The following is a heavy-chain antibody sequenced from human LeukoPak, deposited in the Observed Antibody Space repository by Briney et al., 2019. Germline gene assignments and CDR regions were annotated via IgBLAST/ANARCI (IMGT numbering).Heavy chain of an antibody. CDR1: GGTFSSYT. CDR3: ARELYCSSTSCYPDY. D-gene: IGHD2-2*01. J-gene: IGHJ4*02. V-gene: IGHV1-69*04. Sequence: SVKVSCKASGGTFSSYTISWVRQAPGQGLEWMGRIIPILGIANHAQKFQGRVTITADKSTSTAYMELSSLRSEDTAVYYCARELYCSSTSCYPDYWGQGTLVTVSS. CDR2: IIPILGIA.